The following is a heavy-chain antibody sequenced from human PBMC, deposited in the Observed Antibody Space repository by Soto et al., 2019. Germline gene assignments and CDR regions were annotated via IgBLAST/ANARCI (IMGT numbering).Heavy chain of an antibody. CDR2: IYHSGST. J-gene: IGHJ4*02. D-gene: IGHD6-19*01. Sequence: SETLSLTCAVSGGSISSSNWWSWVRQPPGKGLEWIGEIYHSGSTNYNPSLKSRVTISVDKSKNQFSLKLSSVTAADTAVYYCARCTGCSSGWSRPFDYWGQGTLVTVS. CDR3: ARCTGCSSGWSRPFDY. V-gene: IGHV4-4*02. CDR1: GGSISSSNW.